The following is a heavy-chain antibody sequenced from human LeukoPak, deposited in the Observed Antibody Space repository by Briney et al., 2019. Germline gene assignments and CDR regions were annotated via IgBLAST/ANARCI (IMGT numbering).Heavy chain of an antibody. CDR3: ARSPTTVTNYYGMDV. J-gene: IGHJ6*02. CDR2: IYPGDSDT. CDR1: GYSFTSYW. Sequence: GESLKISCKGSGYSFTSYWIGWVRQMPGKGLGWMGIIYPGDSDTRYSPSFQGQVTISADKSISTAYLQWSSLKASDTAMYYCARSPTTVTNYYGMDVWGQGTTVTVSS. D-gene: IGHD4-17*01. V-gene: IGHV5-51*01.